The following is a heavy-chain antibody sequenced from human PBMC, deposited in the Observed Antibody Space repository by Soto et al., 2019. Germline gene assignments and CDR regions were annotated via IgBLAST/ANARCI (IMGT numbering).Heavy chain of an antibody. D-gene: IGHD3-22*01. CDR3: ARGHLYYYDSSGCYFDY. CDR1: GGSISSSNW. Sequence: VQLQESGPGLVKPSGTLSLTCAVSGGSISSSNWLSWVRQPPGKGLEWIGAICHSGRTNYHPSLKSRVTISVDKSKNQFSLKLSSVTAADTAVYYCARGHLYYYDSSGCYFDYWGQGTLVTVSS. V-gene: IGHV4-4*02. J-gene: IGHJ4*02. CDR2: ICHSGRT.